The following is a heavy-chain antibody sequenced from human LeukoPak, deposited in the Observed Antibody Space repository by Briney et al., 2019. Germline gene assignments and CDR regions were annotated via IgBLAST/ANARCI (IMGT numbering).Heavy chain of an antibody. CDR3: AKDRSIGTYYTFDH. V-gene: IGHV3-23*01. J-gene: IGHJ4*02. CDR1: GFTFNNYV. CDR2: ISASAAMT. D-gene: IGHD1-26*01. Sequence: QPGGSLRLSCAASGFTFNNYVMTWVRQAPGKGLEWVSSISASAAMTYYADSVRGRFTVSRDNSNNTLYLQMSSLTAADTAVYYCAKDRSIGTYYTFDHWGQGTLVTVSS.